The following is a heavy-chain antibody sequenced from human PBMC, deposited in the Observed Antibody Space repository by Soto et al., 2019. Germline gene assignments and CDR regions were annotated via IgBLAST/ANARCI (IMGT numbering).Heavy chain of an antibody. CDR3: ARVTLYGDFFLGDY. CDR2: VRGYNGKT. CDR1: GYTFISYG. V-gene: IGHV1-18*01. J-gene: IGHJ4*02. D-gene: IGHD4-17*01. Sequence: QVQLVQSGAEVKKPGASVKVSCKTSGYTFISYGVSWVRQAPGQGLEWMGWVRGYNGKTEIVEKFQGRVTMTIDTSTSTAHMELRTLTSDDTAVYYCARVTLYGDFFLGDYWGQGTLVNVSS.